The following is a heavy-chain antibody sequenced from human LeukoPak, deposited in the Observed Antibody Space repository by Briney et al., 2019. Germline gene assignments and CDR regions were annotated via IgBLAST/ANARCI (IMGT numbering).Heavy chain of an antibody. CDR3: ATFSAAES. J-gene: IGHJ5*02. V-gene: IGHV3-7*01. Sequence: PGGSLRLSCETSGFTFRGYWMTWVRQPPGKGLEWVATIKEDGSEKYYVGSVKGRFTISRDDAENSLYLQMSCLRAEDTAVYYCATFSAAESWGQGTLVTVSS. CDR2: IKEDGSEK. CDR1: GFTFRGYW. D-gene: IGHD2-2*01.